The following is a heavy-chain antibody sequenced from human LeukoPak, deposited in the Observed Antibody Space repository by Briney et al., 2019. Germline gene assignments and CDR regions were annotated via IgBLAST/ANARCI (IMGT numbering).Heavy chain of an antibody. V-gene: IGHV3-48*01. CDR2: ISSDSTI. J-gene: IGHJ4*02. D-gene: IGHD3/OR15-3a*01. CDR1: GFTFSHYR. Sequence: GGSLRLSCAASGFTFSHYRMNWVRQAPGKGLEWVSHISSDSTIYYADSVKGRFTISRDNAKNSVYLQMNSLKVEDTAVYYCARRGYAPMVDDFGGQGTLVTVSS. CDR3: ARRGYAPMVDDF.